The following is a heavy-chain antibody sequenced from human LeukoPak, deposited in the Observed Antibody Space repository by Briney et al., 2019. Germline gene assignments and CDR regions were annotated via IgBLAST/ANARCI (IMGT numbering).Heavy chain of an antibody. Sequence: GGSLRLSCAASGFTVSSNYMSWVRQAPGKGLEWVSVIYSGGSTYYADSVKGRFTISRDNSKNTLYLQMNSLRAEDTAVYYCARDRRDSTIEPPFHYYYYMDVWGKGTTVTASS. CDR3: ARDRRDSTIEPPFHYYYYMDV. D-gene: IGHD5-24*01. V-gene: IGHV3-53*01. CDR1: GFTVSSNY. J-gene: IGHJ6*03. CDR2: IYSGGST.